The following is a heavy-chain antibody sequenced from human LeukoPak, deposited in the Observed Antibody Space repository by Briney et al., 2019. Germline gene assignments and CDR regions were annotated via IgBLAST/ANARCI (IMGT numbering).Heavy chain of an antibody. CDR1: GFIFSSYT. CDR2: ITGSGGST. J-gene: IGHJ3*02. CDR3: ARDFCSGGSCYPDAFDI. Sequence: GGSLRLSCAASGFIFSSYTMSWVRQAPGKGLEWVSAITGSGGSTFYRDSVKGRFTISRDNSKNTLYLQMNSLRAEDTAVYYCARDFCSGGSCYPDAFDIWGQGTMVTVSS. D-gene: IGHD2-15*01. V-gene: IGHV3-23*01.